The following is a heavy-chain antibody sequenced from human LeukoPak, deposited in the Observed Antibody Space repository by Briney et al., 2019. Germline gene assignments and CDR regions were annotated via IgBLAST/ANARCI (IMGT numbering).Heavy chain of an antibody. CDR2: IYYSGST. Sequence: SETLSLTCTVSGGSISSHYWSWIRQPPGKGLEWIGYIYYSGSTNYNPSLKSRVTISVDTSENQFSLKLSSVTAADTAVYYCARGGDSSGYYYPNFDYWGQGTLVTVSS. V-gene: IGHV4-59*11. D-gene: IGHD3-22*01. CDR1: GGSISSHY. J-gene: IGHJ4*02. CDR3: ARGGDSSGYYYPNFDY.